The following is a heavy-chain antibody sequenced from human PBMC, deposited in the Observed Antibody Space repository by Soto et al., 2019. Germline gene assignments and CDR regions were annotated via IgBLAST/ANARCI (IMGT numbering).Heavy chain of an antibody. Sequence: EVQLLESGGDLVQPGGSLRLSCAASGFTFSSYAMSWVRQAPGKGLEWVSAIGGSDGSTYYADSVKGRFIISRDNSKNTLYLQMNSLRAEDTAVYYCAKRDNSGSYPYYFDFWGQGTLVTVSS. CDR1: GFTFSSYA. V-gene: IGHV3-23*01. J-gene: IGHJ4*02. CDR3: AKRDNSGSYPYYFDF. CDR2: IGGSDGST. D-gene: IGHD3-22*01.